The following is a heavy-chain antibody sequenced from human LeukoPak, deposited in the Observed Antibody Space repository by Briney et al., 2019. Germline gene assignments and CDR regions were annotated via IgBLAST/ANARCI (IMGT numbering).Heavy chain of an antibody. J-gene: IGHJ6*02. Sequence: PGRSLRLSCAASGFTFSSYAMHWVRQAPGKGLEWVAVISYDGSNKYYADSVKGRFTISRDNSKNTLYLQMNSLRAEDTAVYYCARDRYYYDSSGYYYAYGMDVWGQGTTVTASS. V-gene: IGHV3-30-3*01. CDR2: ISYDGSNK. CDR1: GFTFSSYA. D-gene: IGHD3-22*01. CDR3: ARDRYYYDSSGYYYAYGMDV.